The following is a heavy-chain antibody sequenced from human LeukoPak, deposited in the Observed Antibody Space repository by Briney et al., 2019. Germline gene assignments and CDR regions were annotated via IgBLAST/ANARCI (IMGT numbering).Heavy chain of an antibody. Sequence: ASVKVSCKASGYTFTSYGISWVRQAPGQGLEWMGWISAYNGNTNYAQKLQGRVTMTTDTSTSTAYMELRSLRSDDTAVYYCARSLYCSSTSCPPDHWGQGTLVTVSS. J-gene: IGHJ4*02. CDR3: ARSLYCSSTSCPPDH. D-gene: IGHD2-2*01. CDR1: GYTFTSYG. CDR2: ISAYNGNT. V-gene: IGHV1-18*01.